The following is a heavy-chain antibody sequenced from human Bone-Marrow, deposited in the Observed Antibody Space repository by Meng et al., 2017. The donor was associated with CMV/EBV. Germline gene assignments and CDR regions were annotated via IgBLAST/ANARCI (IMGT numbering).Heavy chain of an antibody. D-gene: IGHD6-6*01. V-gene: IGHV3-23*01. CDR3: ARLIAALKRSMDV. CDR1: GFTFSSYA. CDR2: ISGSGGST. Sequence: GECLKISCAASGFTFSSYAMSWVRQAPGKGLEWVSAISGSGGSTYYADSVKGRFTISRDNSKNTLYLQMNSLRAEDTAVYYCARLIAALKRSMDVWGQGTTVTVSS. J-gene: IGHJ6*02.